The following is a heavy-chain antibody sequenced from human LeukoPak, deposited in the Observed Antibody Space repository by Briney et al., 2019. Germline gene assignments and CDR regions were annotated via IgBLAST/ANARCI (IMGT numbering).Heavy chain of an antibody. Sequence: ASVKVSFKASGYTFTSYDIYWVRQATGQGLEWMGWMNPNSGSTGYAQKFQGRVTITRNTSTSTAYMELSGLRSEYTAVYYCARGRSTGYAYYFEYWGQGTRVTVSS. CDR3: ARGRSTGYAYYFEY. J-gene: IGHJ4*02. V-gene: IGHV1-8*03. D-gene: IGHD5-12*01. CDR2: MNPNSGST. CDR1: GYTFTSYD.